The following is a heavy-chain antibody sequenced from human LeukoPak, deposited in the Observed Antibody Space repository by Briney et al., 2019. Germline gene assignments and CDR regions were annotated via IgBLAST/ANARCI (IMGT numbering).Heavy chain of an antibody. J-gene: IGHJ4*02. CDR2: INPSGGST. CDR1: GYTFTGYY. CDR3: ARDFIAAAGILY. Sequence: ASVKVSCKASGYTFTGYYMHWVRQAPGQGLEGMGIINPSGGSTSYAQKFQGRVTMTRDTSTSTVYMELSSLRSEDTAVYYCARDFIAAAGILYWGQGTLVTVSS. D-gene: IGHD6-13*01. V-gene: IGHV1-46*01.